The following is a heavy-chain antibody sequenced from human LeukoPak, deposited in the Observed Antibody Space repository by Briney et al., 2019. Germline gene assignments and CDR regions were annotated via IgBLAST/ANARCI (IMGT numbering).Heavy chain of an antibody. D-gene: IGHD3-9*01. J-gene: IGHJ4*02. CDR1: GFTFSSYA. CDR2: ISGSGGST. CDR3: PKNMSGKNYDFLTGYPTGERNY. V-gene: IGHV3-23*01. Sequence: GGSLRLSCAASGFTFSSYAMSWVRQAPGKGLEWVSAISGSGGSTYYADSVKGRFTISRDNSKNTLYLQMNSLRAEDTAVHYCPKNMSGKNYDFLTGYPTGERNYGAQGTLVTVPS.